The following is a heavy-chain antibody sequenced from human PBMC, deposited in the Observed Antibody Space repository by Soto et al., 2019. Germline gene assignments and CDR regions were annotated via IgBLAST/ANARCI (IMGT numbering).Heavy chain of an antibody. V-gene: IGHV3-21*01. Sequence: PGXSLRLSCAASGFTLSSYSLNWFRQAPVNGLEWVSPISSSSSYIYYAHSVKGRFTISRDNAKNSLYLQMNSLRAEDTAVYYCARALSRNAFDIWGQGTMVTVSS. J-gene: IGHJ3*02. CDR3: ARALSRNAFDI. CDR2: ISSSSSYI. CDR1: GFTLSSYS.